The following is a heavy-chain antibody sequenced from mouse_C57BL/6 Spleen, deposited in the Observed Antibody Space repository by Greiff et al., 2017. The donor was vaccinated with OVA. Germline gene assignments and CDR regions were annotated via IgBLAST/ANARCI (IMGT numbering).Heavy chain of an antibody. CDR2: ISSGSSTI. J-gene: IGHJ1*03. D-gene: IGHD4-1*01. Sequence: EVKLMESGGGLVKPGGSLKLSCAASGFTFSDYGMHWVRQAPEKGLEWVAYISSGSSTIYYADTVKGRFTISRDNAKNTLCLQMTSLRAEDTSMYYCARSTGTDWYFDVWGTGTTVTVSS. V-gene: IGHV5-17*01. CDR3: ARSTGTDWYFDV. CDR1: GFTFSDYG.